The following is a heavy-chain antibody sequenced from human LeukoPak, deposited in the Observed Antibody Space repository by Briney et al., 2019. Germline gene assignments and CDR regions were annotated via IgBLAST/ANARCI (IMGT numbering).Heavy chain of an antibody. J-gene: IGHJ4*02. CDR1: GGSFSGYY. Sequence: SETLSLTCAVYGGSFSGYYWSWIRQPPGKGLEWIGEINHSGSANYNPSLKSRVTISLDTSKKQLSLKLNSVTAADPAVYYCARGENPGGWYGLWGQGTLVTVSS. V-gene: IGHV4-34*01. CDR3: ARGENPGGWYGL. CDR2: INHSGSA. D-gene: IGHD6-19*01.